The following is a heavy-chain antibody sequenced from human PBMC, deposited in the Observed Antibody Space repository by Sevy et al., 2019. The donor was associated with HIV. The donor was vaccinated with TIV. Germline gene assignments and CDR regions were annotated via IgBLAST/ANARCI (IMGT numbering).Heavy chain of an antibody. V-gene: IGHV3-30*18. D-gene: IGHD3-22*01. Sequence: GGSLRLSCSASGFTFSNYAMHRVRQAPSKGLEWVGFISYDGSNKYYADSVKGRFTISRDNGNNTLYLQMNSLGAEDTAVYYCAKDYRVLLITTIDYWGQGTLVTVSS. J-gene: IGHJ4*02. CDR2: ISYDGSNK. CDR3: AKDYRVLLITTIDY. CDR1: GFTFSNYA.